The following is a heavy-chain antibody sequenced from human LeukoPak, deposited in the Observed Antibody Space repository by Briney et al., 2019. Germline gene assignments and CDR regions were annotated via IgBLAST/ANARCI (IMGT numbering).Heavy chain of an antibody. CDR2: INPSGGST. J-gene: IGHJ5*02. CDR3: ARDNGYYDSSGYYEGNWFDP. V-gene: IGHV1-46*01. D-gene: IGHD3-22*01. Sequence: ASVKVSCKASGYTFTSYYMHWVRQAPGQGLEWMGIINPSGGSTSYAQKFQGRVTMTRDTSTSTVYMELSSLRSEDTAVYYCARDNGYYDSSGYYEGNWFDPWGRGTLVTVSS. CDR1: GYTFTSYY.